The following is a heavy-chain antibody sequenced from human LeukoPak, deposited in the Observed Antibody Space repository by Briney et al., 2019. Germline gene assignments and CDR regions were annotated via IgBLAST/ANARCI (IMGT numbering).Heavy chain of an antibody. CDR2: ISGSGGST. V-gene: IGHV3-23*01. CDR1: GFTFSSYA. J-gene: IGHJ4*02. D-gene: IGHD3-10*01. CDR3: AKGTMVRGVVTLPPV. Sequence: GGSLRLSCAASGFTFSSYAMTWVRRAPGKGLEWVSGISGSGGSTYNADSVKGRFTISRDNSKNTLYLQMNSLRAEDTAVYYCAKGTMVRGVVTLPPVWGQGTLVTVSS.